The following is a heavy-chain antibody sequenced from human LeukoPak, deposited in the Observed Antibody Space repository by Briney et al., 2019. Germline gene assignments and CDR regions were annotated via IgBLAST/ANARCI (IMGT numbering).Heavy chain of an antibody. CDR1: GYTFTTYG. CDR3: ARGPDYGDYEPFDY. D-gene: IGHD4-17*01. Sequence: ASVKVSCKTSGYTFTTYGISWVRQAPGQGLEWMGWISAYNRNTNYAQKLQGRVSMTTDTSTSTAYMELSSLRSEDTAVYYCARGPDYGDYEPFDYWGQGTLVTVSS. CDR2: ISAYNRNT. J-gene: IGHJ4*02. V-gene: IGHV1-18*01.